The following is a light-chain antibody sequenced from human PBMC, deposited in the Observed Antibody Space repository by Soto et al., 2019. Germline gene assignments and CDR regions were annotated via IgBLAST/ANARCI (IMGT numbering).Light chain of an antibody. J-gene: IGKJ5*01. V-gene: IGKV3-15*01. CDR2: GAS. Sequence: EIVMTQSPVTRSVSPGERAPLSGGPSQSVSGTLAWYQQKPGQAPRLLIYGASTRSTGLPARFSGSGSGTEFTLTISSLQSEDFAVYYYQQYNDWPTITFGQGTRLEIK. CDR1: QSVSGT. CDR3: QQYNDWPTIT.